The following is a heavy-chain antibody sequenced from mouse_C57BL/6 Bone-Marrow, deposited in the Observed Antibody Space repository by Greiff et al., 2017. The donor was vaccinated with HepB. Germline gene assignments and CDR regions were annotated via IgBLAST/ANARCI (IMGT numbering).Heavy chain of an antibody. J-gene: IGHJ3*01. V-gene: IGHV1-9*01. Sequence: QVQLKESGAELMKPGASVKLSCKATGYTFTGYWIEWVKQRPGHGLEWIGEILPGSGSTNYNEKFKGKATFTADTSSNTPYMQISSLTTEDSAIYYCARTKFDSCYYYGFAYWGQGTLVTVSA. D-gene: IGHD1-1*01. CDR1: GYTFTGYW. CDR2: ILPGSGST. CDR3: ARTKFDSCYYYGFAY.